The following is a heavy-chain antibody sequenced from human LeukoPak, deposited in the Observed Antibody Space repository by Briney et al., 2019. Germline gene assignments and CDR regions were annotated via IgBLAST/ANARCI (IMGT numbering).Heavy chain of an antibody. V-gene: IGHV3-7*04. D-gene: IGHD3-16*01. CDR2: IKQDGSEK. Sequence: GGSLRLSCAASGFTFSSYWMSWVRQAPGKGLEWVANIKQDGSEKYYVDSVKGRFTISRDNAKNSLYLQMNSLRDEDTAVYYCARDNGDYVWGSFSLFDYWGQGTLVTVSS. CDR3: ARDNGDYVWGSFSLFDY. J-gene: IGHJ4*02. CDR1: GFTFSSYW.